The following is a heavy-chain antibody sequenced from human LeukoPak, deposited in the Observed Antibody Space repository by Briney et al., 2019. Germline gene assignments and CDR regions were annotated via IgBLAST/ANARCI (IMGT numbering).Heavy chain of an antibody. J-gene: IGHJ4*02. V-gene: IGHV3-21*01. CDR2: ISSSSSYI. D-gene: IGHD7-27*01. CDR1: GFTFNRYS. Sequence: GGSLRLSCAASGFTFNRYSMNWVRQAPGKGLEWVSSISSSSSYIYYADSVKGRFTISRENAKNSLYLQMNTLRAQDTAVYYCARDRMGGNWASFDYWGEGTLVTVSP. CDR3: ARDRMGGNWASFDY.